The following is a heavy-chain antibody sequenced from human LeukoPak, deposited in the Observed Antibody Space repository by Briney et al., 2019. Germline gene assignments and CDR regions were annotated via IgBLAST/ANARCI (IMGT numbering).Heavy chain of an antibody. Sequence: ASVKVSCKASGYTFTSYGISWVRQAPGQGLEWMGWISAYNGNTNYAQKLQGRVTMTTDTSTSTAYMELRSLRSDDTAVYYCARIVGYCDSSGYYSDYYYGMDVWGQGTTVTVSS. D-gene: IGHD3-22*01. J-gene: IGHJ6*02. CDR1: GYTFTSYG. CDR2: ISAYNGNT. CDR3: ARIVGYCDSSGYYSDYYYGMDV. V-gene: IGHV1-18*01.